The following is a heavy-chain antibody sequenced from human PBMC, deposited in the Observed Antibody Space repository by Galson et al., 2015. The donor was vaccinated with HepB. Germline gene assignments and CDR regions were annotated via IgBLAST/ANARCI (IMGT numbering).Heavy chain of an antibody. D-gene: IGHD3-10*01. J-gene: IGHJ5*02. V-gene: IGHV1-18*04. Sequence: SVKVSCKASGSNFPSYGFNWARQAPGKGLEWMGWSCVDNGHTNYAQKVQGSVSMNTASSASTAYMQLRTLRSDDTDVYYCATDGQQNQFFRVRGWFNPWCQGTLVTVSS. CDR3: ATDGQQNQFFRVRGWFNP. CDR2: SCVDNGHT. CDR1: GSNFPSYG.